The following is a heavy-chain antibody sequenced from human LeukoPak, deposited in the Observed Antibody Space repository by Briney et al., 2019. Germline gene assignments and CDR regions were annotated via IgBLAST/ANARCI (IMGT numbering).Heavy chain of an antibody. J-gene: IGHJ4*02. Sequence: GGSLRLSCAASGFTFSSYAMHWVRQAPGRGLEWVAVLSYDGTNKYYADSVRGRFTISRDNSKNTLDLQMNSLRAEDTAVYYCATESAGIAAAGFDYWGQGTLVTVSS. CDR3: ATESAGIAAAGFDY. CDR1: GFTFSSYA. V-gene: IGHV3-30*04. CDR2: LSYDGTNK. D-gene: IGHD6-13*01.